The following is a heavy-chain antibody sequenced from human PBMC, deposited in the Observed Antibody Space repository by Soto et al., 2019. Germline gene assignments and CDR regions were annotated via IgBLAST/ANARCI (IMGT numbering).Heavy chain of an antibody. CDR1: GGSISSGGYS. V-gene: IGHV4-30-2*01. CDR2: IYHSGST. CDR3: ARALYYQDTNSVSPHDY. Sequence: KPSETLSLTCAVSGGSISSGGYSWSWIRQPPGKGLEWIGHIYHSGSTYYKSSLKSRVTILVDRSKNQFSLKLGSVTAADTAVYYCARALYYQDTNSVSPHDYWGQGTLVTVSS. D-gene: IGHD3-22*01. J-gene: IGHJ4*02.